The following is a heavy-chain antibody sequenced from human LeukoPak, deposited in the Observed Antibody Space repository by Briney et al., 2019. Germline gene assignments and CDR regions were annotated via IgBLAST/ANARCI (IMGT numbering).Heavy chain of an antibody. CDR3: ARLRAVGTRIPFDY. CDR2: VSHSGST. CDR1: GGSISSSGYY. V-gene: IGHV4-39*07. J-gene: IGHJ4*02. Sequence: PSETLSLTCTVSGGSISSSGYYWGWIRQPPGKGLEWIGSVSHSGSTFYIPSLKSRLTISLDTSKNQFSLKLSSVTAADTAVYYCARLRAVGTRIPFDYWGQGTLVTVSS. D-gene: IGHD1-1*01.